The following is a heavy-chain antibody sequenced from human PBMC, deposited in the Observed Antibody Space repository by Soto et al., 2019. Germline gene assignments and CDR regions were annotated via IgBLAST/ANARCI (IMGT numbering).Heavy chain of an antibody. V-gene: IGHV3-30*18. CDR2: ISYDGSNK. Sequence: ESGGGVVQPGRSLRLSCAASGFTFSSYGMHWVRQAPGKGLEWVAVISYDGSNKYYADSVKGRFTISRDNSKNTLYLQMNSLRAEDTAVYYCAKDPLYEVGSVVAATPDYWGQGTLVTVSS. J-gene: IGHJ4*02. CDR3: AKDPLYEVGSVVAATPDY. D-gene: IGHD2-15*01. CDR1: GFTFSSYG.